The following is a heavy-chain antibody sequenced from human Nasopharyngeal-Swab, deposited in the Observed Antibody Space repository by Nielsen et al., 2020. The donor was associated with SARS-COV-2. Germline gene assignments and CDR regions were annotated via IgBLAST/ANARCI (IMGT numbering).Heavy chain of an antibody. Sequence: GGSLRLSCAASGFTFSSYGMHWVRQAPGKGLEWVAVISYDGSNKYYADSVKGRFTISRDNSKNTLYLQMNSLRAEDTAVYYCAKGGDGYNYGPDAFDIWGQGTMVTVSS. CDR3: AKGGDGYNYGPDAFDI. J-gene: IGHJ3*02. D-gene: IGHD5-24*01. CDR2: ISYDGSNK. CDR1: GFTFSSYG. V-gene: IGHV3-30*18.